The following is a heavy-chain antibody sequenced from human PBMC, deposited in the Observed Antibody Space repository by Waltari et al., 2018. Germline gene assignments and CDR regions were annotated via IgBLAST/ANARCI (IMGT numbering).Heavy chain of an antibody. Sequence: EVQLLESGGGLVQRGGSLRLSCAVAGVIFIRFAMSWVRHTPGKGLEWVAGTSASSGSTYYADSVQGRFTISRDNSKKRVFLQMNSLRAEDTATYYCTKMRRNLPRDIIDNWGQGTQVIIAS. J-gene: IGHJ4*02. CDR3: TKMRRNLPRDIIDN. CDR1: GVIFIRFA. V-gene: IGHV3-23*01. CDR2: TSASSGST.